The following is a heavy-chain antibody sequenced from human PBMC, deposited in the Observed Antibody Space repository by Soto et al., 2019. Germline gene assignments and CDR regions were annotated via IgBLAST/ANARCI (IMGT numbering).Heavy chain of an antibody. V-gene: IGHV4-59*01. CDR1: CGSISSYY. CDR3: ARSDGRY. J-gene: IGHJ4*02. CDR2: IYYSGST. Sequence: SETLSVTCTVSCGSISSYYWSWIRQPPGKGLEWIGYIYYSGSTNYNPSLKSRVTISVDTSKNQFSLKLSSVTAADTAVYYCARSDGRYWGQGTLVTVS.